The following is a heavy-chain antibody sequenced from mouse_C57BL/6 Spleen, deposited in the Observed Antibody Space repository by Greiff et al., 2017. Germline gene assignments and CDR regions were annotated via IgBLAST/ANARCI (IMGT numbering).Heavy chain of an antibody. CDR3: ARSPYDYYPWFAY. V-gene: IGHV1-7*01. Sequence: VQLQQSGAELAKPGASVKLSCKASGYTFTSYLMHWVKQRPGQGLEWIGYINPSSGYPKYNQKFKDKATLTADKSSRTAYMQLSNLTYGDSAVXYCARSPYDYYPWFAYWCQGTLVTVSA. CDR1: GYTFTSYL. D-gene: IGHD2-4*01. CDR2: INPSSGYP. J-gene: IGHJ3*01.